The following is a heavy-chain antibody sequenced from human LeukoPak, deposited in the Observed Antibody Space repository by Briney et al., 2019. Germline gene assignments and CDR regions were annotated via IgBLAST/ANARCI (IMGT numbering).Heavy chain of an antibody. V-gene: IGHV3-7*01. CDR3: ARSSGSGSYTPYYYYGMDV. CDR1: GFTFSSYW. Sequence: PGGSLRLSCAASGFTFSSYWMSWVRQAPGKGLEWVANMKQDGSEKYYVDSVKGRFTISRDNAKNSLYLQMNSLRAEDTAVYYCARSSGSGSYTPYYYYGMDVWGQGTTVTVSS. J-gene: IGHJ6*02. D-gene: IGHD3-10*01. CDR2: MKQDGSEK.